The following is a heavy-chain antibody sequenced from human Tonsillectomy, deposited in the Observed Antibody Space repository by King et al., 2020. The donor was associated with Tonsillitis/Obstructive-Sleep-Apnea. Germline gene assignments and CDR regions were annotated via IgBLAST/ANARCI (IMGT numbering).Heavy chain of an antibody. CDR2: ISSSSSTI. CDR1: GFTFSSYS. Sequence: EVQLVESGGGLVQPGGSLRLSCAASGFTFSSYSMNWVRQAPGRGLEWVSCISSSSSTIYYADSLKGRCTISRDNANNSLYLQMNSLRDEDTAVYYCARGGKFDPWGQGTLVTVSS. CDR3: ARGGKFDP. V-gene: IGHV3-48*02. J-gene: IGHJ5*02.